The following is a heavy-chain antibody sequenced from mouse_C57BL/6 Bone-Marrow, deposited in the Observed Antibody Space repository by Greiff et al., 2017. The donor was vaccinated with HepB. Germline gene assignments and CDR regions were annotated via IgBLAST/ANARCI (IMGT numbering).Heavy chain of an antibody. CDR2: IYPGSGST. J-gene: IGHJ2*01. CDR3: ARVDDED. CDR1: GSTFTSSW. D-gene: IGHD2-3*01. Sequence: QVQLQQPGAELVKPGASVQMSCKASGSTFTSSWITWVKQRPGQGLEWIGDIYPGSGSTNYNEKFKSKATLTVDTSSSTAYMQLSSLTSEDSAVYYCARVDDEDWGQGTTLTVPS. V-gene: IGHV1-55*01.